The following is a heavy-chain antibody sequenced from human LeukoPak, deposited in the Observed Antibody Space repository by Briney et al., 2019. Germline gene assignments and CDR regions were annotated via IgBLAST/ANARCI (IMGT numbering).Heavy chain of an antibody. J-gene: IGHJ2*01. CDR1: GGSISSYY. V-gene: IGHV4-59*01. Sequence: SETLSLTCTVSGGSISSYYWSWIRQPPGKGLEWIGYIYYSGSTNYNLSLKSRVTISVDTSKNQFSLKLSSVTAADTAVYYCARDSSGWYLEGWYFDLWGRGTLVTVSS. D-gene: IGHD6-19*01. CDR3: ARDSSGWYLEGWYFDL. CDR2: IYYSGST.